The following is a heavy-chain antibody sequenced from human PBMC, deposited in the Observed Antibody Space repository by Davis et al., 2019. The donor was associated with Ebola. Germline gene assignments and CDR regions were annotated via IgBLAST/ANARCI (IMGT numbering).Heavy chain of an antibody. J-gene: IGHJ4*02. CDR2: INPNSGGT. V-gene: IGHV1-2*02. D-gene: IGHD3-3*01. CDR1: GYTFTGYY. Sequence: ASVKVSCKASGYTFTGYYMHWVRQAPGQGLEWMGWINPNSGGTNYAQKVQGRVTMTRDTSISTAYMELSRLRSDDTAVYYCARDQRGVTIFGVVTTRPDYWGQGTLVTVSS. CDR3: ARDQRGVTIFGVVTTRPDY.